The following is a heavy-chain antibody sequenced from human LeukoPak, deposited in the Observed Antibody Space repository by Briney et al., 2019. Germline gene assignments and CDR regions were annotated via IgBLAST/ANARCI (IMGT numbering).Heavy chain of an antibody. CDR1: GFTFSSYS. CDR3: ARVSLISAPSRHAFDI. Sequence: PGGSLRLSCAASGFTFSSYSMNWGRPAPGKGLEWVSYISSSSSTIYYGDSVKGRFTISRDNAKNSLYLQMNRLRAEDTAVYYCARVSLISAPSRHAFDIWGQGTMVTVSS. V-gene: IGHV3-48*04. CDR2: ISSSSSTI. J-gene: IGHJ3*02. D-gene: IGHD2-8*01.